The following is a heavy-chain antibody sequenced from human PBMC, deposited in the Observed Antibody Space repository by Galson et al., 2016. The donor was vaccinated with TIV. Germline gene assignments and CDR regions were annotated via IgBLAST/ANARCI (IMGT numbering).Heavy chain of an antibody. Sequence: SLRLSCAASGFTFSRFWMHWVRQAPGKGLVWVSLISDDATTTTYADSVKGRFTISRDNTKNTLHLQMNSLRADDTAVYYCARHGDTATGDAFDIWGQGTMVTVSS. CDR3: ARHGDTATGDAFDI. J-gene: IGHJ3*02. D-gene: IGHD5-18*01. CDR1: GFTFSRFW. V-gene: IGHV3-74*01. CDR2: ISDDATTT.